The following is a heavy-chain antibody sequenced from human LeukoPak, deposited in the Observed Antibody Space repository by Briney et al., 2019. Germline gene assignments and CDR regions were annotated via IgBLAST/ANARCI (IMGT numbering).Heavy chain of an antibody. CDR2: IYYTGST. CDR1: GGSISSYY. D-gene: IGHD6-6*01. V-gene: IGHV4-59*01. Sequence: PSETLTLTCNVSGGSISSYYWSWIRQPPGKGLEWIGYIYYTGSTNYNPSLTSRVNISVDTSKNQFSLNLTSVTAADTAVYYCARWGSIAVARFDYWGQGTLVTVSS. CDR3: ARWGSIAVARFDY. J-gene: IGHJ4*02.